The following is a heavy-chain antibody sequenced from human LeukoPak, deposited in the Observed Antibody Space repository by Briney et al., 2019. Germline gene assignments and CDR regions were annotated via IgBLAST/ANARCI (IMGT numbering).Heavy chain of an antibody. CDR1: GYTFTSYY. Sequence: PVASVKVSCKASGYTFTSYYMHWLRQAPGQGLEWMGWINPNSGDTNYAQKFQGRVTMTRDTSISTAYMELSRLTSDDTAVYYCAKNPYEYYFDYWGQGTLVTVSS. V-gene: IGHV1-2*02. CDR2: INPNSGDT. D-gene: IGHD5-12*01. J-gene: IGHJ4*02. CDR3: AKNPYEYYFDY.